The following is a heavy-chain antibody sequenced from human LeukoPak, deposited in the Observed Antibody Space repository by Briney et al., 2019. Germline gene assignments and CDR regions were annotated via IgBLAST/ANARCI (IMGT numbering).Heavy chain of an antibody. Sequence: ETLSLTCTVSGGSISSYYWSWIRQPPGKGLEWIGYIYYSGSTSYNPSLKSRVTISVDTSKNQFSLKLSSVTAADTAVYYCARGSSSWALYYFDYWGQGTLVTVSS. CDR3: ARGSSSWALYYFDY. D-gene: IGHD6-13*01. J-gene: IGHJ4*02. CDR2: IYYSGST. V-gene: IGHV4-59*01. CDR1: GGSISSYY.